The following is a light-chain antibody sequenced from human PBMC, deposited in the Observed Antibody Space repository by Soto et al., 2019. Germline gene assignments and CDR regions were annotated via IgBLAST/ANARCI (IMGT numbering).Light chain of an antibody. CDR1: QSVSSY. Sequence: EIVLTQSPATLSLSPGERATLSCRASQSVSSYLAWYQQKPGQAPRLLIYDASNRATGIPARFSGSGSGTDFTLTISSLEPEAFAVYYCQQRSNWLGITFGGGTKVEIK. J-gene: IGKJ4*01. CDR2: DAS. V-gene: IGKV3-11*01. CDR3: QQRSNWLGIT.